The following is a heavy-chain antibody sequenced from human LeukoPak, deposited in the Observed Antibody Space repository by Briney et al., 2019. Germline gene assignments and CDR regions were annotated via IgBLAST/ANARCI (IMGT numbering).Heavy chain of an antibody. CDR1: GGSFSGYY. CDR3: ARGKSTPATRYYYGSGSSVDY. J-gene: IGHJ4*02. D-gene: IGHD3-10*01. Sequence: SETLSLICAVYGGSFSGYYWSWIRQPPGKGLEWIGEINHSGSTNYNPSLKSRVTISVDTSKNQFSLKLSSVTAADTAVYYCARGKSTPATRYYYGSGSSVDYWGQGTLVTVSS. CDR2: INHSGST. V-gene: IGHV4-34*01.